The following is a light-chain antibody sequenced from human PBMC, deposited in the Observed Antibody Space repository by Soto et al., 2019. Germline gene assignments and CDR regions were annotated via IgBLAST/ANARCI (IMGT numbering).Light chain of an antibody. CDR1: QNIGSR. V-gene: IGKV1-5*03. CDR3: QQYSTYNT. CDR2: AAS. Sequence: DIQMTQSPSTLSVSIGDRVTITCRASQNIGSRLAWYQQKLGKAPKLLIFAASTLDTGVPSRFSGSGSGTEFTLTISSLQPDDFATYFCQQYSTYNTFGQGTKLEIE. J-gene: IGKJ2*01.